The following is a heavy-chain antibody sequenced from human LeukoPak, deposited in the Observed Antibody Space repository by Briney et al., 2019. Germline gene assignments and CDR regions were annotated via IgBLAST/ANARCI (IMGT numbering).Heavy chain of an antibody. CDR2: INHSGST. Sequence: SETLSLTCAVSGGSLSGYYWTWIRQPPGKGLEWIGEINHSGSTNYNPSLKSRVTISVDTSKNQFSLKLSSVTAADTAVYYCARGYYYDSSGYYYPNYYYYYMDVWGKGTTVTVSS. CDR1: GGSLSGYY. CDR3: ARGYYYDSSGYYYPNYYYYYMDV. J-gene: IGHJ6*03. V-gene: IGHV4-34*01. D-gene: IGHD3-22*01.